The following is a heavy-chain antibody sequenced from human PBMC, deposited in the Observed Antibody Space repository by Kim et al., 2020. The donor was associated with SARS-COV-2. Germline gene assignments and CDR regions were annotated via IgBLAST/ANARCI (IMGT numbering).Heavy chain of an antibody. CDR3: ARGPGGLWFGAQRPGWFDP. D-gene: IGHD3-10*01. CDR2: INHSGST. V-gene: IGHV4-34*01. CDR1: GGSFSGYY. J-gene: IGHJ5*02. Sequence: SETLSLTCAVYGGSFSGYYWSWIRQPPGKGLEWIGEINHSGSTNYNPSLKSRVTISVDTSKNQFSLKLSSVTAADTAVYYCARGPGGLWFGAQRPGWFDPWGQGTLVTVSS.